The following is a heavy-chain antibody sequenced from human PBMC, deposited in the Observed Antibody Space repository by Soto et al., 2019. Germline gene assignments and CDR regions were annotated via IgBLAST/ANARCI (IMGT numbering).Heavy chain of an antibody. J-gene: IGHJ4*02. CDR2: IYYHGNT. V-gene: IGHV4-59*11. D-gene: IGHD7-27*01. Sequence: QVQLQESGPGLVKPSETLSLTCTVSGGSISNHYWSWIRQPPGKGLEWIGYIYYHGNTNYNPSLKTRVTMSVDTSKNQTSLKFSSVTAADTAVYYCTRANWYSEYWGPGTLVTVSS. CDR3: TRANWYSEY. CDR1: GGSISNHY.